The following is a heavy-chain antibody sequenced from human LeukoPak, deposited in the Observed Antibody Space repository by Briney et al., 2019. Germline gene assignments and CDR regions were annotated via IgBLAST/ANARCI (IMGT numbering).Heavy chain of an antibody. CDR3: ARVGNYYDSSGYYYYYYYYYMDV. V-gene: IGHV3-11*04. CDR2: ISSSGSTI. J-gene: IGHJ6*03. D-gene: IGHD3-22*01. Sequence: GGSLRLSCAASGFTFSDYYMSWIRQAPGKGLEWVSYISSSGSTIYYADSVKGRFTISRDNAKNTLYLQMNSLRAEDTAVYYCARVGNYYDSSGYYYYYYYYYMDVWGKGTTVTISS. CDR1: GFTFSDYY.